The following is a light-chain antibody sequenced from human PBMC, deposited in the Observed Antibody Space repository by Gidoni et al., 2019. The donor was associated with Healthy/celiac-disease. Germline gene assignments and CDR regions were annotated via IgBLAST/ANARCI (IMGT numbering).Light chain of an antibody. CDR1: SSDVGGSNY. CDR3: SSYTSSTVV. J-gene: IGLJ2*01. Sequence: QSALTHPASVSGSPGQSITISCTGPSSDVGGSNYVSWYQQHPGKAPKLMLYEVSNRPSGVSNRFSGSKSGNTASLTISGLQAEDEADYYCSSYTSSTVVFGGGTKLTVL. CDR2: EVS. V-gene: IGLV2-14*01.